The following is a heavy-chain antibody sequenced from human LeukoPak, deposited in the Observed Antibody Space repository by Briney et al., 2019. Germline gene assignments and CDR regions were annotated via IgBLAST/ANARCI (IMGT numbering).Heavy chain of an antibody. CDR1: GYSISSGYY. CDR2: IYHSGST. CDR3: ARGYCTNTNCYDYDAFDI. Sequence: PSETLSLTCTVSGYSISSGYYWGWLRQPPGKGLGWIGSIYHSGSTYYNPSLKSRVTMSVDTSKNQFSLKLSSVTAADTAVYYCARGYCTNTNCYDYDAFDIWGQGTKVTVSS. J-gene: IGHJ3*02. D-gene: IGHD2-2*01. V-gene: IGHV4-38-2*02.